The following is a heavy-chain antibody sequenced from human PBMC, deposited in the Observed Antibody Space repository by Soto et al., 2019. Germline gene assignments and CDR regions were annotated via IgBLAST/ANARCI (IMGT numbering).Heavy chain of an antibody. CDR3: TTDRRSFLVGANDGEVDY. CDR1: GFTFSNAW. D-gene: IGHD1-26*01. V-gene: IGHV3-15*07. J-gene: IGHJ4*02. CDR2: IKSKTDGGTT. Sequence: EVQLVESGGGLVKPGGSLRLSCAASGFTFSNAWMNWVRQAPGKGLEWVGRIKSKTDGGTTDYAAPVKGRFTISRDDSKNTLYLQMNSLKTEDTAVYYCTTDRRSFLVGANDGEVDYWGQGTLVTVSS.